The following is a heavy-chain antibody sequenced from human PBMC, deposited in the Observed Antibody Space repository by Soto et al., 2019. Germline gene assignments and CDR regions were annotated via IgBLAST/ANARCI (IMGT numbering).Heavy chain of an antibody. V-gene: IGHV1-8*01. CDR3: AGVWQAWVWSVS. J-gene: IGHJ5*01. D-gene: IGHD7-27*01. CDR2: MNPNSGNT. Sequence: ASVKVSCKASGYTFTSYDINWVRQATGQGLEWMGWMNPNSGNTGYAQKFQGRVTMTRNTSISTAYMELSSLRSEDTAVYYCAGVWQAWVWSVSRCQALLVSVSS. CDR1: GYTFTSYD.